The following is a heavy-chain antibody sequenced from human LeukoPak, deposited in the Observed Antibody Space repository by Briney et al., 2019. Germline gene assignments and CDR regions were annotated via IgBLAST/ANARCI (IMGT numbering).Heavy chain of an antibody. CDR2: INPDSGGI. CDR3: ARDRRRFHFDY. V-gene: IGHV1-2*02. J-gene: IGHJ4*02. Sequence: ASVKVSCKASGYAFTDYKIHWVRQAPGQGPKWMGWINPDSGGINYAQKFQDRVTMTRDTSISTAYMELSRLRSDDTAVYYCARDRRRFHFDYWGQGTLVTVSS. CDR1: GYAFTDYK.